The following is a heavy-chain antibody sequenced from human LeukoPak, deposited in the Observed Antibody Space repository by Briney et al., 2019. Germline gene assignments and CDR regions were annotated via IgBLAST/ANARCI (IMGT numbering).Heavy chain of an antibody. CDR3: VKDTIFTVDSFDY. CDR1: GMTFERHG. V-gene: IGHV3-30*02. Sequence: GGSLRLSCAVSGMTFERHGMHWVRQPPGKGLEWLAFIKYDGSRTDYEDSVKGRFTVSRDNSKNTLYLEMNSLRAEDTAVYYCVKDTIFTVDSFDYWGQGTLVIVSS. CDR2: IKYDGSRT. J-gene: IGHJ4*02. D-gene: IGHD3-3*01.